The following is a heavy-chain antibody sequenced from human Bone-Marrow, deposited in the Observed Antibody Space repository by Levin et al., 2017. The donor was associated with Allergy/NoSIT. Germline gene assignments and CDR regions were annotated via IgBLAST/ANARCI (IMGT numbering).Heavy chain of an antibody. J-gene: IGHJ5*02. Sequence: SETLSLTCTVSGGSINSAGYYWSWIRQVPGKGLEYIGYIYTSGGTYYNPSLKSRVSISVDTSKNHFSLQLNSVTAADTAVYFCARDKYYGSGNTDWLDPWGQGTLVTVSS. CDR2: IYTSGGT. V-gene: IGHV4-31*03. D-gene: IGHD3-10*01. CDR3: ARDKYYGSGNTDWLDP. CDR1: GGSINSAGYY.